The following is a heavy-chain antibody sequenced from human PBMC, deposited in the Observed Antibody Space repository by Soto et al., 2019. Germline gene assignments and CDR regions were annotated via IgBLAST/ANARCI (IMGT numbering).Heavy chain of an antibody. Sequence: QVQLQESGPGLAKPSETLSLTCTVSGDSVSTNNRYWSWIRQPPGRTLEWIGYISYSGNTNYNPSPKSRVTIAIDMSKNQLSLKLISVTAADTAVYYGARAKRGVAGFFDSWGQGALVTVSS. CDR1: GDSVSTNNRY. CDR3: ARAKRGVAGFFDS. J-gene: IGHJ4*02. D-gene: IGHD6-19*01. V-gene: IGHV4-61*01. CDR2: ISYSGNT.